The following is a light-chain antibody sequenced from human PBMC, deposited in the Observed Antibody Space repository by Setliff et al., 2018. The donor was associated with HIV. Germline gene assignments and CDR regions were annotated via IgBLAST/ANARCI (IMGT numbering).Light chain of an antibody. CDR1: RNDVGRYNF. V-gene: IGLV2-8*01. CDR3: CSSAGSYTLV. CDR2: EVT. Sequence: QSALAQPPSASGCLGQSVTISCTGTRNDVGRYNFVSWYRQYPGKAPKLLIYEVTERPSGVSNRFSGSKSGNMASLTISGLQAEDGADYYCCSSAGSYTLVFGGGTKGTVL. J-gene: IGLJ3*02.